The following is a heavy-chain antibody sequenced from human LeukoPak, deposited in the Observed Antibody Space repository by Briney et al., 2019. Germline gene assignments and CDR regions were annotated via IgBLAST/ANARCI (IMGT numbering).Heavy chain of an antibody. CDR3: ARGYYYDSSGYSYNFDY. CDR2: SYYSGST. D-gene: IGHD3-22*01. Sequence: KPSPTLSLTCTVSGGSISSSSYYWGGISQPPGKGLGWIGSSYYSGSTYYNTSLKSRVTISVDTSKNQFSLKLSSVTAADTAVYYCARGYYYDSSGYSYNFDYWGQGTLVTVSS. V-gene: IGHV4-39*01. J-gene: IGHJ4*02. CDR1: GGSISSSSYY.